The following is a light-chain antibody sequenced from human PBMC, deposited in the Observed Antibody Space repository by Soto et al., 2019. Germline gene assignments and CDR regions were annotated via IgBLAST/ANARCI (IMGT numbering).Light chain of an antibody. V-gene: IGLV2-11*01. J-gene: IGLJ1*01. CDR3: CSYAGSYTHYV. CDR2: DVS. Sequence: QSALTQPRSVSGSPGQSVTISCTGTSSDVGGYNYVSWYQQHPGKAPKLMIYDVSKRPSGVPDRFSGSKSGNTASPTISGLQADDEADYYCCSYAGSYTHYVFGTGTKVTVL. CDR1: SSDVGGYNY.